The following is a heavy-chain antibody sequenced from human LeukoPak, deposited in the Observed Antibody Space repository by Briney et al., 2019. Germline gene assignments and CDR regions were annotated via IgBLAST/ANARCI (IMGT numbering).Heavy chain of an antibody. CDR2: IKEDGSEK. J-gene: IGHJ5*02. V-gene: IGHV3-7*01. Sequence: GGSQRLSCAASGFTFSDYWMSWVRQAPGKGLEWVGQIKEDGSEKYYADSVKGRFTISRDNARNSVYLQMNSLRAEDTAVYYCARDSPGTTFDHWGQGTLVTVSS. CDR3: ARDSPGTTFDH. D-gene: IGHD1-7*01. CDR1: GFTFSDYW.